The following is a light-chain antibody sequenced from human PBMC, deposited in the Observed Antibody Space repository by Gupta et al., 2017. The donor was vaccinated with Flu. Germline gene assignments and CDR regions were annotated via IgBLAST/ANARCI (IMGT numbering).Light chain of an antibody. CDR2: EDR. Sequence: GQTARITCSGDALPKKYAYWYQQKSGQAPVLIIYEDRKRPSGTPERFSGSSSGAMATLTISGAQVEDEADYYCYSTDTSGNHRVFGGGTNLTVL. J-gene: IGLJ3*02. CDR1: ALPKKY. CDR3: YSTDTSGNHRV. V-gene: IGLV3-10*01.